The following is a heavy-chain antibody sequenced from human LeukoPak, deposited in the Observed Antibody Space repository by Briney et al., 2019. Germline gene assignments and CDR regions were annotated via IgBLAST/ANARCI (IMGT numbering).Heavy chain of an antibody. D-gene: IGHD1-26*01. V-gene: IGHV1-18*01. CDR2: ISTYNGYT. J-gene: IGHJ5*02. CDR3: ARGGSYFDWFDP. Sequence: ASVKVSCKASGYTFTSYGISWVRQAPGQGLEWMGWISTYNGYTHYAQKFQGRVSMTTDTSTSTAYMELRSLRSDDTAVYYCARGGSYFDWFDPWGQGTLVTVSS. CDR1: GYTFTSYG.